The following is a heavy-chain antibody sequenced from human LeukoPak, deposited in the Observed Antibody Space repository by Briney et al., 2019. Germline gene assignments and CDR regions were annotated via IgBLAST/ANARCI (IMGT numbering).Heavy chain of an antibody. D-gene: IGHD5-24*01. J-gene: IGHJ5*02. CDR1: GFMFTTYG. V-gene: IGHV3-30*02. CDR3: ARDNSVRDEAWWFNP. CDR2: IRYDGSNK. Sequence: GGSLRLSCAASGFMFTTYGMHWVRQAPGKGLEWVAFIRYDGSNKYYADSVKGRFTISRDNSKNTLYLQMNSLRAEDTAVYYCARDNSVRDEAWWFNPWGQGTLVTVSS.